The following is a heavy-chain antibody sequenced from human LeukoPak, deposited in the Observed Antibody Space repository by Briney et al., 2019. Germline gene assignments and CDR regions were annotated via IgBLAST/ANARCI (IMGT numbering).Heavy chain of an antibody. CDR2: INPNSGGT. D-gene: IGHD3-10*01. CDR1: GYTFTGYY. CDR3: ASDYYGSGSSIGYYFDY. Sequence: VASVTVSCKASGYTFTGYYMHWVRQAPGQGLEWMGWINPNSGGTNYAQKFQGRVTMTRDTSISTAYMELSRLRSDDTAVYYCASDYYGSGSSIGYYFDYWGQGTLVTVSS. V-gene: IGHV1-2*02. J-gene: IGHJ4*02.